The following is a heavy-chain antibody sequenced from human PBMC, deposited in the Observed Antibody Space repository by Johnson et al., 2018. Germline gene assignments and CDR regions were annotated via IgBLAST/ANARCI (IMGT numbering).Heavy chain of an antibody. D-gene: IGHD3-10*01. CDR1: GFTFSSYA. J-gene: IGHJ6*03. CDR2: ISYDGSNK. Sequence: QVQLVQSGGGVVQPGRSLRLSCAASGFTFSSYAMHWVRQAPGKGLKWVAVISYDGSNKYYADSVKGRFTISRDNSKNTLYLQMNSLRAEDTAVYYCARDQGSGSPEYYYMDVWGKGTTVTVSS. V-gene: IGHV3-30-3*01. CDR3: ARDQGSGSPEYYYMDV.